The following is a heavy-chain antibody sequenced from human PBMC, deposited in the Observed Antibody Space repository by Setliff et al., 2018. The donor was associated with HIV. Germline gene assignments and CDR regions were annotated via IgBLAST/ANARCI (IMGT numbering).Heavy chain of an antibody. J-gene: IGHJ6*03. CDR3: ARRGLRGSSGFPYYFYMDV. CDR2: ITHSENT. D-gene: IGHD3-22*01. V-gene: IGHV4-34*01. CDR1: GGSFSAYY. Sequence: SETLSLTCAVYGGSFSAYYWTWIRQPPGKGLEWIGEITHSENTKYNPSLRSRVTISVDTSKNQFTLKLTSVTAADTAVYYCARRGLRGSSGFPYYFYMDVWDKGTTVTVSS.